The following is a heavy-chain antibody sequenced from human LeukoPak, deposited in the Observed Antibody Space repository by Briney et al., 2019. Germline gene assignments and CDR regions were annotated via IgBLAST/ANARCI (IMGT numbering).Heavy chain of an antibody. CDR3: ARGTSIKGFDY. D-gene: IGHD5-12*01. CDR1: GFTFSSYA. CDR2: INSDGSGT. Sequence: PGGSLRLSCAASGFTFSSYAMSWVRQAPGKGLVWVSRINSDGSGTSYADSVRGRFTISRDNAKNTLYLQVNSLRAEDTAVYYCARGTSIKGFDYWGQGTLVTVSS. J-gene: IGHJ4*02. V-gene: IGHV3-74*01.